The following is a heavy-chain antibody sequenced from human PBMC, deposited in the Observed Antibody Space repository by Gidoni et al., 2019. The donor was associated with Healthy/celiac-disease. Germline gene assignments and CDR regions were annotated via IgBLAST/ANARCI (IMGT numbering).Heavy chain of an antibody. CDR3: ARDYDSSGYYYTA. V-gene: IGHV4-39*01. CDR2: IYYRGST. D-gene: IGHD3-22*01. Sequence: QLQLQESGPGLVKSSETLSLTCTVSGRSISGSSYYWGWIRQPPGKGLEWIGSIYYRGSTHYNPSLESRVTISVDTSKNQFSLNVRSVTAADTAMYYCARDYDSSGYYYTAWGQGTLVTVSS. J-gene: IGHJ5*02. CDR1: GRSISGSSYY.